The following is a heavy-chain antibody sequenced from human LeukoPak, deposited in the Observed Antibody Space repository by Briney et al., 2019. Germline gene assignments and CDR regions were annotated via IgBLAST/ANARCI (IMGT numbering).Heavy chain of an antibody. CDR3: ARVASGVGYNWFDP. V-gene: IGHV4-31*03. Sequence: SETLSLTCTVSGGSISSGGYSWSWIRQHPGKGLEWIGYIYYSGSTYYNPSLKSRVTISVDTSKNQFSLKLSSVTAADTAVYYCARVASGVGYNWFDPWGQGTLVTVSS. CDR2: IYYSGST. CDR1: GGSISSGGYS. D-gene: IGHD2-15*01. J-gene: IGHJ5*02.